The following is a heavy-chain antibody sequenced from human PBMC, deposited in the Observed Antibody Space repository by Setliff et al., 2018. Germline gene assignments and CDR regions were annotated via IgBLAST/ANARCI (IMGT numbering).Heavy chain of an antibody. CDR3: ATKDYDTSGYYRPFGF. Sequence: SVKVSCQVSGSTLTELTMYWVRQAPGKGLEWMGSFNPEDDEIIYAQKFLGRVTMTEDTSTDTAYMELSSLRSEDTAVYYCATKDYDTSGYYRPFGFWGQGTLVTVSS. J-gene: IGHJ4*01. CDR1: GSTLTELT. D-gene: IGHD3-22*01. V-gene: IGHV1-24*01. CDR2: FNPEDDEI.